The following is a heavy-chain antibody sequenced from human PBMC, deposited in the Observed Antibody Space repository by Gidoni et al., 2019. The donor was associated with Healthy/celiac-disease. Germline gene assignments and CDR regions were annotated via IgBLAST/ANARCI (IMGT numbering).Heavy chain of an antibody. J-gene: IGHJ5*02. Sequence: EVQLVESGGGLVKPGGSLRLSCAASGFTFSNAWMSGVRQAPGKGLEWVGRIKSKTDGGTTDYAAPVKGRFTISRDDSKNTLYLQMNSLKTEDTAVYYCTTSIVVVVAATGQYNWFDPWGQGTLVTVSS. CDR3: TTSIVVVVAATGQYNWFDP. CDR2: IKSKTDGGTT. D-gene: IGHD2-15*01. V-gene: IGHV3-15*01. CDR1: GFTFSNAW.